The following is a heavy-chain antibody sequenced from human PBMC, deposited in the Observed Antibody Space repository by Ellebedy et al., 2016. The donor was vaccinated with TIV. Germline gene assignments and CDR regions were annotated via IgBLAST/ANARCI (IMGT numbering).Heavy chain of an antibody. CDR3: AKDQFGGYNWNYVPYYFDY. V-gene: IGHV3-23*01. CDR2: ITGSGGST. CDR1: GFTLSIHA. J-gene: IGHJ4*02. D-gene: IGHD1-7*01. Sequence: GESLKISCADSGFTLSIHAKSWVRQAPGKGLEWVSSITGSGGSTYYADSVKGRFTISRDNSKNTLYLQMNSLRAEDTAVYYCAKDQFGGYNWNYVPYYFDYWGQGTLVTVSS.